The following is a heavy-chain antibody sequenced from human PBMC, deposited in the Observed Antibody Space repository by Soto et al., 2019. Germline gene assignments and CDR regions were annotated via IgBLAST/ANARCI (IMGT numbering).Heavy chain of an antibody. V-gene: IGHV3-23*01. J-gene: IGHJ4*02. CDR3: AKDLGYDGSGIEI. Sequence: EVQLLGSGGGLVQSGGSLRLSCAASGFTFSSYGMSWVRQAPGKGLEWVSATSGSGDTTYYADSVKGRFTISRDNSKNTLYLQMNSLRVEDTAVYYCAKDLGYDGSGIEIWGQGTLVTVSS. CDR1: GFTFSSYG. D-gene: IGHD3-10*01. CDR2: TSGSGDTT.